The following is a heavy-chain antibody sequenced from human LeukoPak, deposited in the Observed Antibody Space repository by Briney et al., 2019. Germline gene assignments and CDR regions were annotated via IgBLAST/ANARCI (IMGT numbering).Heavy chain of an antibody. CDR3: ATDLGPQVLWDLFDY. CDR2: ISYDGDDI. CDR1: GYTFSHYG. D-gene: IGHD2/OR15-2a*01. V-gene: IGHV3-30*03. J-gene: IGHJ4*02. Sequence: GGSLRLSCAVSGYTFSHYGMHWVRQAPGKGLEWVAVISYDGDDIYYTDSVKGRFTISRDNSKNTLFLQMNSLRAEDTAVYYCATDLGPQVLWDLFDYWGQGTLVTVSS.